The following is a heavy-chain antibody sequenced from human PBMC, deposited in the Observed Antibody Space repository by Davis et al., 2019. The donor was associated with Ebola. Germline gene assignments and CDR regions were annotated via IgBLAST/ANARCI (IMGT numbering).Heavy chain of an antibody. D-gene: IGHD3-22*01. CDR1: GGSISSYY. J-gene: IGHJ4*02. CDR3: ARGTMIVVAPGYYFDY. CDR2: IYTSGST. V-gene: IGHV4-4*07. Sequence: SETLSLTCTVSGGSISSYYWSWIRQPAGKGLEWIGRIYTSGSTNYNPSLKSRVTMSVDTSKNQFSLKLSSVTAADTAVYYCARGTMIVVAPGYYFDYWGQGTLVTVSS.